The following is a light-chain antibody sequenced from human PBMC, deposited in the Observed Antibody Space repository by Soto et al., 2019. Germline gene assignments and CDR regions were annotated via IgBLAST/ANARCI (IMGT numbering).Light chain of an antibody. CDR3: QSYDSSLSGSEV. CDR1: SSNIGAGYD. Sequence: QSVLTQPPSVSGAPGQRVTISCTGSSSNIGAGYDVHWYQQLPGTAPKLLMYGNTNRPSGVPDRFSGSKSGTSASLAITGLQAEDEADYSCQSYDSSLSGSEVFGTGTKLTVL. J-gene: IGLJ1*01. V-gene: IGLV1-40*01. CDR2: GNT.